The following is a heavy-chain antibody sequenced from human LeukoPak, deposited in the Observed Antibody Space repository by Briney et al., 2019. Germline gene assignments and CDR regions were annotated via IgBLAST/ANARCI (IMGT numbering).Heavy chain of an antibody. V-gene: IGHV3-21*01. CDR3: IRDLFDDYSLDY. CDR1: GFTFSSYS. Sequence: KPGGSLRLSRAASGFTFSSYSMNWVRQAPGKGLEWVSSINSDSSLMFYAESVKGRFTISRDNARNSLYLQMNSLRAEDTAVYYCIRDLFDDYSLDYWGQGALVTVSS. D-gene: IGHD3-16*01. CDR2: INSDSSLM. J-gene: IGHJ4*02.